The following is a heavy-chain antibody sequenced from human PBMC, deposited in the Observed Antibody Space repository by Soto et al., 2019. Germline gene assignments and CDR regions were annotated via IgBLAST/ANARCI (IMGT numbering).Heavy chain of an antibody. Sequence: ASVKVSCKASGGTFSSYTIAWVRQAPGQGLEWMGEIIPRFGTTNYVEKFQGRPTITADPSTSTAYMELSSLRSEDTAMHYCARDSIVAAGTDFWGQGTLVTVSS. V-gene: IGHV1-69*13. CDR2: IIPRFGTT. D-gene: IGHD6-13*01. CDR3: ARDSIVAAGTDF. CDR1: GGTFSSYT. J-gene: IGHJ4*02.